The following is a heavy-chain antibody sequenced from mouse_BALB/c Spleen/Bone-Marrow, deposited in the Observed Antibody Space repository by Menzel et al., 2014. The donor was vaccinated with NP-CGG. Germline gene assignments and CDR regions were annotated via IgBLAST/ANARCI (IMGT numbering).Heavy chain of an antibody. CDR2: IDPETGGT. CDR1: GYTFTDYE. V-gene: IGHV1-15*01. Sequence: QVQLQQSGAELVRPGASVTLSCEASGYTFTDYEMHWLKQTPVHGLEWIGAIDPETGGTAYNQKFKGRATLTTDKSSSTAYMELRSLTSEDSAVYYCTRLDSSGYGAYWGQGTLVTVSA. D-gene: IGHD3-2*01. CDR3: TRLDSSGYGAY. J-gene: IGHJ3*01.